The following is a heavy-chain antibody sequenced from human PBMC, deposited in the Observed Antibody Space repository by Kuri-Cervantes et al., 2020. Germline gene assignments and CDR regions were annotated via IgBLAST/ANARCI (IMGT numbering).Heavy chain of an antibody. CDR1: GGSISSGGYY. D-gene: IGHD3-22*01. CDR3: AAGAVYYDSSGYPNDHDAFDI. V-gene: IGHV4-31*02. J-gene: IGHJ3*02. Sequence: LRLSYTVSGGSISSGGYYWSWIRQHPGKGLEWIGYIYYSGSTYYNPSLKSRVTISVDTSKNQFSLKLSSVTAADTAVYYCAAGAVYYDSSGYPNDHDAFDIWGQGTMVTVSS. CDR2: IYYSGST.